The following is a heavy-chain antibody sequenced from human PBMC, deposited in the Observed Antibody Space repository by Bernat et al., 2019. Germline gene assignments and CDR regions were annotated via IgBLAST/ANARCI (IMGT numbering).Heavy chain of an antibody. CDR2: ITGGGDST. CDR3: ARGTSTSAPYMDV. V-gene: IGHV3-23*01. Sequence: EVQLLESGGGLVQPGGSLRLSCAASGFTFSSYTMTWVRQAPGKGLEWVSAITGGGDSTYYADSVKGRFTISRDNSKSTLYLQMNSLRAEDTAVYYCARGTSTSAPYMDVWGNLITLTAPS. J-gene: IGHJ6*03. CDR1: GFTFSSYT.